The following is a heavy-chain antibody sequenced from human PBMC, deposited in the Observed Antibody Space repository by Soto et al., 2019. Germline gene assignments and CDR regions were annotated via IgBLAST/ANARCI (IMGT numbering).Heavy chain of an antibody. CDR1: GYTFSSYG. D-gene: IGHD3-10*01. CDR3: ARTYYYGSGTYYRFDP. Sequence: QVALVQSGAEVKKPGASVKVSCETSGYTFSSYGISWVRQAPGQGLEWMGWINNYSGNTKYAQKLQGRVTMTTDTSTSTAYMEVRSLTYDDTAVYYCARTYYYGSGTYYRFDPWVQGTLVTVSS. CDR2: INNYSGNT. J-gene: IGHJ5*02. V-gene: IGHV1-18*01.